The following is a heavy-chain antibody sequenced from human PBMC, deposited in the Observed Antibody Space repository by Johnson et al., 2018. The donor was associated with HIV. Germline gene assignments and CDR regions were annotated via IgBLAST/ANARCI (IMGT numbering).Heavy chain of an antibody. CDR3: AKEGYEYVWGSFRDTCGAFDI. D-gene: IGHD3-16*02. CDR1: GFTFSSYA. J-gene: IGHJ3*02. Sequence: VQLVESGGGLVQPGRSLRLSCAASGFTFSSYAMSWVRQAPGKGLEWVSGISGSGGRTYYADSVKGRFTISRDNSKNTLYLQMNSLRAEDTDIYYCAKEGYEYVWGSFRDTCGAFDIWGQGTMVTVSS. CDR2: ISGSGGRT. V-gene: IGHV3-23*04.